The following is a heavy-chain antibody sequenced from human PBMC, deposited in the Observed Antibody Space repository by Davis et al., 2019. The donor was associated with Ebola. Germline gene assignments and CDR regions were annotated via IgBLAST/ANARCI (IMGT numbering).Heavy chain of an antibody. J-gene: IGHJ4*02. CDR3: ASGSSVRY. CDR1: GFTFSSYS. D-gene: IGHD3-10*01. Sequence: GESLKISCAASGFTFSSYSMNWVRQAPGKGLEWVSSISSSSSYIYYADSVKGRFTISRDNARNSLYLQMNSLRAEDTAVYYCASGSSVRYWGQGILVTVSS. CDR2: ISSSSSYI. V-gene: IGHV3-21*04.